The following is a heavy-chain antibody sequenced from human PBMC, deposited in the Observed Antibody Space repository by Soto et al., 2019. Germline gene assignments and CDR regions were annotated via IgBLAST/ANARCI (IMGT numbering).Heavy chain of an antibody. CDR2: INNGGTSK. V-gene: IGHV3-23*01. D-gene: IGHD3-10*01. CDR1: GFTFSFYA. CDR3: EKLGPGRWGPHNLDY. J-gene: IGHJ4*02. Sequence: PGGSLRLSCAASGFTFSFYAVTWVRQAPGEGLEWVSGINNGGTSKWYADSVKGRFNISRDNSKDTLYLQMNSLRAEDTAVYYCEKLGPGRWGPHNLDYWGQGALVTVYS.